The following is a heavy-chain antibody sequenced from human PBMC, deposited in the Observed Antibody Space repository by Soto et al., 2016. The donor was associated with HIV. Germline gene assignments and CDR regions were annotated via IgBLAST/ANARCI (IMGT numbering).Heavy chain of an antibody. J-gene: IGHJ5*02. V-gene: IGHV3-66*01. CDR2: IYSGGST. CDR1: GFTVSSNY. Sequence: EVQLVESGGGLVQPGGSLRLSCAASGFTVSSNYMSWVRQAPGKGLEWVSVIYSGGSTYYADSVKGRFTISRDNSKNTLYLQMNSLRAEDTAVYYCARFLGYCSGGSCAGVGFDPWGQGTLVTVSS. CDR3: ARFLGYCSGGSCAGVGFDP. D-gene: IGHD2-15*01.